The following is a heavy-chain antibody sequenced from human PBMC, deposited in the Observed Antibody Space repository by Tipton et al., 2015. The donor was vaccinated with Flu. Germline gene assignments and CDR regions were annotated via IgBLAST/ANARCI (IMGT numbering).Heavy chain of an antibody. D-gene: IGHD1-26*01. CDR2: IYTSGST. J-gene: IGHJ2*01. V-gene: IGHV4-61*02. CDR3: AREGGSYWYFDL. Sequence: TLSLTCTVSGGSISSGSYYWSWIRQPAGKGLEWIGRIYTSGSTNYNPSLKSRVTISGDTSKNQFSLKLSSVTAADTAVYYCAREGGSYWYFDLWGRGALVTV. CDR1: GGSISSGSYY.